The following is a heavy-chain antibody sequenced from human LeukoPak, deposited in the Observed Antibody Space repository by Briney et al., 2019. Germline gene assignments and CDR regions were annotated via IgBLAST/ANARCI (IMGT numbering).Heavy chain of an antibody. CDR3: ARSCNGYFDY. D-gene: IGHD2/OR15-2a*01. CDR2: IYHSGST. J-gene: IGHJ4*02. V-gene: IGHV4-30-2*01. CDR1: GGSISSGGYS. Sequence: SETLSLTCAVSGGSISSGGYSWSWIRQPPGKGLEWIGYIYHSGSTYYNPSLKSRVTISVDRSKNQFSLKLSSVTAADTAVYYCARSCNGYFDYWGQGTLVTVSS.